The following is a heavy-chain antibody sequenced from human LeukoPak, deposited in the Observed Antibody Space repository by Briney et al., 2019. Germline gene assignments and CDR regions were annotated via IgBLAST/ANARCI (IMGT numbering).Heavy chain of an antibody. CDR1: GFTFTSSA. CDR2: IVVGSGNT. Sequence: SVKVSCKASGFTFTSSAMQWVRQARGQRLEWIGWIVVGSGNTNYAQKFQVRVTITRDMSTSTAYMELSSLRSEDTAVYYCAAAYLGLLDFDYWGQGTLVTVSS. CDR3: AAAYLGLLDFDY. V-gene: IGHV1-58*02. D-gene: IGHD3-16*01. J-gene: IGHJ4*02.